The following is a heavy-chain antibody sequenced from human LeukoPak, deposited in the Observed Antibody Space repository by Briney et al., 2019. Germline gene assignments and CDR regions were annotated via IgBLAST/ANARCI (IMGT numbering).Heavy chain of an antibody. Sequence: GGSLRLSCAASGFTFSSYWMSWVRQAPGKGLEWVANIKQDGGEKYYVDSVKGRFTISRDNARNTLYLQMNGLRTEDTAVYYCARDAGSYGSGSFPDFWGQGTLVTVSS. V-gene: IGHV3-7*01. CDR2: IKQDGGEK. CDR3: ARDAGSYGSGSFPDF. CDR1: GFTFSSYW. D-gene: IGHD3-10*01. J-gene: IGHJ4*02.